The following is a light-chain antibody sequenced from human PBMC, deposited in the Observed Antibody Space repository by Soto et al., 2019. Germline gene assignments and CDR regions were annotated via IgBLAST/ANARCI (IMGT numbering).Light chain of an antibody. V-gene: IGKV3-20*01. CDR2: CAS. CDR3: PQYGSSPQA. CDR1: QSGNPSF. Sequence: EIVLTQSPGTLSLSPGERVTLSCRASQSGNPSFLAWYQQKPGQAPRLLIYCASSRATGIPDRFSGSGSRTDFTLTISRLEPEDFAVYYCPQYGSSPQAFGPGTKVDIK. J-gene: IGKJ3*01.